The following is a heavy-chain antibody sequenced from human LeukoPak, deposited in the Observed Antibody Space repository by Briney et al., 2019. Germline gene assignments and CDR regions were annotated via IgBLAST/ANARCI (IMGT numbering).Heavy chain of an antibody. CDR1: GGSFSGYY. D-gene: IGHD3-22*01. CDR3: ARHPGYYDSSGPKDY. J-gene: IGHJ4*02. V-gene: IGHV4-34*01. CDR2: INHSGST. Sequence: SETLSLTCAVYGGSFSGYYWSWIRQPPGKGLEWIGEINHSGSTNYNPSLKSRVTISVDTSKTQFSLKLSSVTAADTAVYFCARHPGYYDSSGPKDYWGQGTLVTVSS.